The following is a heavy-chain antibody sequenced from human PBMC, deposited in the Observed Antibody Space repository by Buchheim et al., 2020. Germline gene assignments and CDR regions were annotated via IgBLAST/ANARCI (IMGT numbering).Heavy chain of an antibody. D-gene: IGHD6-6*01. CDR3: ARRGRIAARPRYYYYYMDV. Sequence: EVQLVESGGGLVQPGGSLRLSCAASGFTFSSYGMNWVRQAPGKGLEWVSYISSSSSTIYYADSVKGRFTISRDNAKNPLYLQMNSLRDEDTAVYYCARRGRIAARPRYYYYYMDVWGKGTT. J-gene: IGHJ6*03. V-gene: IGHV3-48*02. CDR2: ISSSSSTI. CDR1: GFTFSSYG.